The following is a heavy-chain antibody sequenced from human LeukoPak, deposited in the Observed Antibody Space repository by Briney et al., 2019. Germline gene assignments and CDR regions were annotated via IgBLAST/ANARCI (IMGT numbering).Heavy chain of an antibody. CDR2: INPNSGGT. J-gene: IGHJ4*02. CDR1: GYTFTAYY. V-gene: IGHV1-2*06. D-gene: IGHD3-22*01. CDR3: ASVTYYDSSGYYLGDY. Sequence: ASVKVSCKASGYTFTAYYMHWVRQAPGQGLEWMGRINPNSGGTNYAQKFQGRVTMTRDTSISTAYMELSRLKSDDTAVYYCASVTYYDSSGYYLGDYWGQGTLVTVSS.